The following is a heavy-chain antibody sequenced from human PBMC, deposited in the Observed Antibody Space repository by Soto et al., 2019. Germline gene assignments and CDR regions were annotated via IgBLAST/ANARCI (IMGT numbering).Heavy chain of an antibody. CDR2: INPNSGGT. CDR3: ARADLVVVPAAMPYDAFDI. D-gene: IGHD2-2*01. V-gene: IGHV1-2*04. CDR1: GYTFTGYY. J-gene: IGHJ3*02. Sequence: ASVKVSCKASGYTFTGYYMHWLRQAPGQGLEWMGWINPNSGGTNYAQKFQGWVTMTRDTSISTAYMELSRLRSDDTAVYYCARADLVVVPAAMPYDAFDIWGQGTMVTVSS.